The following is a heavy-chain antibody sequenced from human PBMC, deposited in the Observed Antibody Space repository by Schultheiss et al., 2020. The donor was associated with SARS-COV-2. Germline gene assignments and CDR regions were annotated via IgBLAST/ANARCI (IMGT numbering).Heavy chain of an antibody. CDR1: GYTFTSYG. CDR2: ISAYNGNT. CDR3: AREGLMVQGVDY. D-gene: IGHD3-10*01. J-gene: IGHJ4*02. V-gene: IGHV1-18*04. Sequence: ASVKVYCKASGYTFTSYGISWVRQAPGQGLEWMGWISAYNGNTNYAQQPQGRVTMTTDTSTSTAYMELRSLRSEDTAVYYCAREGLMVQGVDYWGQGTLVTGAS.